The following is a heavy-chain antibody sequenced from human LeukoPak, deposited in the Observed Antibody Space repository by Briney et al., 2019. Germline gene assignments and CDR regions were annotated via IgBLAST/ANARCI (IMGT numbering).Heavy chain of an antibody. J-gene: IGHJ5*02. CDR3: ARDNGSSSWSSGNWFDP. D-gene: IGHD6-13*01. CDR2: IYTSGST. Sequence: PSETLSLTCTVSGGSISSYYWSWIRQPAGKGLEWIGRIYTSGSTNYNPSLKSRATMSVDTSKNQFSLKLSSVTAADTAEYYCARDNGSSSWSSGNWFDPWGQGTLVTVSS. V-gene: IGHV4-4*07. CDR1: GGSISSYY.